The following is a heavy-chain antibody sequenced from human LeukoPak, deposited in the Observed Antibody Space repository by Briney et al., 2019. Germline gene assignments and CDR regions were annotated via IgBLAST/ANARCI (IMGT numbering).Heavy chain of an antibody. CDR1: GFTFSNYA. Sequence: GGALRLSRPASGFTFSNYAMSWVGQAPGRGLEGVSVISESGGSTYYADSVKDRITISRDNANNTVYLQINSLRAEDTAVYYCAKESSTCLFSPSWLDSWGQGTLVTVSS. CDR3: AKESSTCLFSPSWLDS. D-gene: IGHD3-9*01. CDR2: ISESGGST. V-gene: IGHV3-23*01. J-gene: IGHJ5*01.